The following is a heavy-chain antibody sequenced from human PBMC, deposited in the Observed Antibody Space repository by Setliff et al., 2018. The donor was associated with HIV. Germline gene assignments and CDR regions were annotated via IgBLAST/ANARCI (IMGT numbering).Heavy chain of an antibody. Sequence: PSETLSLTCTVSGGSITSYFWSWIRQPPGKGLEWIGNIYYSGSTNYNPSLKSRVTISIDTSKNQFSLKLSSVTAADTAVYYCASSNYRFVYFDYWGQGTLVTVSS. CDR2: IYYSGST. V-gene: IGHV4-59*01. CDR1: GGSITSYF. CDR3: ASSNYRFVYFDY. J-gene: IGHJ4*02. D-gene: IGHD1-7*01.